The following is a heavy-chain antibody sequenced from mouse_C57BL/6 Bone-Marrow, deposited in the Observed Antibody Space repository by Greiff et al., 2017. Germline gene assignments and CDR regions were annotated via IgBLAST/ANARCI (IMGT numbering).Heavy chain of an antibody. V-gene: IGHV14-3*01. Sequence: EVQLQQSVAELVRPGASVKLSCTASGFNIKNTYMPWVKQRPEQGLEWIGRIDPANGNTKYAPKFQGKDTITADTSSNTAYLQLSSLKTEDTAIYYCARDGYYRFAYWGQGTLVTVSA. CDR3: ARDGYYRFAY. J-gene: IGHJ3*01. CDR1: GFNIKNTY. CDR2: IDPANGNT. D-gene: IGHD2-3*01.